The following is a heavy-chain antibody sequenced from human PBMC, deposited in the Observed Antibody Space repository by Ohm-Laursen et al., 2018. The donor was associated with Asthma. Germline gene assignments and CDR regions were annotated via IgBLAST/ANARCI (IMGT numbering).Heavy chain of an antibody. CDR3: ARVSVVPAASSPFDY. D-gene: IGHD2-2*01. Sequence: GASVKVSCKASGGTFNSYAVSWVRQAPGQGLEWMGGIIPIFGTANYAQKFQGRVTITADESTSTAYMELSSLRSEDTAVYYCARVSVVPAASSPFDYWGQGTLVTVSS. V-gene: IGHV1-69*13. CDR1: GGTFNSYA. CDR2: IIPIFGTA. J-gene: IGHJ4*02.